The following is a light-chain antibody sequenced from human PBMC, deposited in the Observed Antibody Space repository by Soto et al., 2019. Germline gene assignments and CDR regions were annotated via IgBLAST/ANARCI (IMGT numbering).Light chain of an antibody. J-gene: IGLJ3*02. CDR2: GNS. Sequence: QSVLTQPPSVSGAPGQRVTISCTGSSSNIGAGYDVHWYQQLPGTAPKLLIYGNSNRPSGVPDRFSGSKSGTSASLAITGLQAEDEADYYCQSYDSSLSEVFGGGTTLTVL. CDR3: QSYDSSLSEV. V-gene: IGLV1-40*01. CDR1: SSNIGAGYD.